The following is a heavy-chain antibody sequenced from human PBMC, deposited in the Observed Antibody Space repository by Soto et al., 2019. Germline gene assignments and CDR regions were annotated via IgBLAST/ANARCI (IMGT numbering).Heavy chain of an antibody. V-gene: IGHV5-51*01. CDR3: ARQIYNYYDSSGKPQFCYFDY. J-gene: IGHJ4*02. D-gene: IGHD3-22*01. CDR1: GYSFTSYW. CDR2: IYPGDSDT. Sequence: LKISCKGSGYSFTSYWIGWVRQMPGKGLEWMGIIYPGDSDTRYSPSFQGQVTISADKSISTAYLQWSSLKASDPAMYYCARQIYNYYDSSGKPQFCYFDYCRQLPLFTVAS.